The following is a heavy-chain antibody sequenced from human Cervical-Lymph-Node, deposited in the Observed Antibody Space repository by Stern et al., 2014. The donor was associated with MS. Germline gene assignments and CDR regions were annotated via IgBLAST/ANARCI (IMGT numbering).Heavy chain of an antibody. CDR1: GGTFSSYA. J-gene: IGHJ2*01. CDR2: IIPIFGTA. CDR3: ARGHHYSNYAYWYFDL. V-gene: IGHV1-69*01. D-gene: IGHD4-11*01. Sequence: VQLVESGAEVKKPGSSVKVSCKASGGTFSSYAISWVRQAPGQGLEWMGGIIPIFGTAIYAQKFQGRVTITADESTSTAYMELSSLRSEDTAVYYCARGHHYSNYAYWYFDLWGRGTLVTVSS.